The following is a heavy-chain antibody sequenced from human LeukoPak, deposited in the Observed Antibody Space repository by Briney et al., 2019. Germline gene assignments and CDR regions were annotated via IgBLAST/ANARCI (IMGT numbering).Heavy chain of an antibody. CDR3: AKLGLRGRSLYFYMDV. V-gene: IGHV3-30*18. CDR2: ISYDGSNK. D-gene: IGHD3-10*01. J-gene: IGHJ6*03. Sequence: GGSLRLSCEASGFTFSSYGMHWVRQAPGKGLAWVAFISYDGSNKYYADSVKGRFTISRDNSKNTLYLYMNSLRAEDTALYYCAKLGLRGRSLYFYMDVWGKGTTVTVSS. CDR1: GFTFSSYG.